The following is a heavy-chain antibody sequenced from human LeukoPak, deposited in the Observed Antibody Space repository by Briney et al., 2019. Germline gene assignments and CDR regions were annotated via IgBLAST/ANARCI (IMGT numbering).Heavy chain of an antibody. Sequence: SGTLFLTCAVSGGSISSSNWWSWVRQPPGKGLEWIGEIYHSGSTNYNPSLKSRVTISVDKSKNQFSLKLSSVTAADTAVYYCARVGTLEWLVSYYFDYWGQGTLVTVSS. CDR2: IYHSGST. D-gene: IGHD6-19*01. J-gene: IGHJ4*02. CDR3: ARVGTLEWLVSYYFDY. CDR1: GGSISSSNW. V-gene: IGHV4-4*02.